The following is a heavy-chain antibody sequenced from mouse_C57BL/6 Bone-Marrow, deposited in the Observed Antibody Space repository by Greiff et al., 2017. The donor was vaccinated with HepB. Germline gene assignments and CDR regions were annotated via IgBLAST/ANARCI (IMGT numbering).Heavy chain of an antibody. V-gene: IGHV1-64*01. J-gene: IGHJ3*01. CDR3: ARCFYSNYEWFAY. D-gene: IGHD2-5*01. CDR2: IHPNSGST. CDR1: GYTFTSYW. Sequence: QVHVKQPGAELVKPGASVKLSCKASGYTFTSYWMHWVKQRPGQGLEWIGMIHPNSGSTNYNEKFKSKATLTVDKSSSTAYMQLSSLTSEDSAVYYCARCFYSNYEWFAYWGQGTLVTVSA.